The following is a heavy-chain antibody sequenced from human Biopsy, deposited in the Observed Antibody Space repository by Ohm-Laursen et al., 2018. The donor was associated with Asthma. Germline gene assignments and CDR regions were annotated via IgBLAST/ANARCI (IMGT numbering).Heavy chain of an antibody. V-gene: IGHV4-31*03. CDR1: GDSSNSVGYS. J-gene: IGHJ3*02. Sequence: SQTLSLTCLVSGDSSNSVGYSWTWLRQLPGMGLEWIGYISYTGNNYYNPYLKSRISMTVDTTKIQFSLKLSSVTAADTAIYYCAGERMLFEGSCGDGALDNWGQGTLVTVSS. CDR3: AGERMLFEGSCGDGALDN. CDR2: ISYTGNN. D-gene: IGHD5-24*01.